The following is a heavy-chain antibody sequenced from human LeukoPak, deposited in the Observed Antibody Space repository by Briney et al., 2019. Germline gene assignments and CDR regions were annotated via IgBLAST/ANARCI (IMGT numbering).Heavy chain of an antibody. D-gene: IGHD5-18*01. CDR3: ARGYSNGYSPDY. Sequence: SETLSLTCAVYGGAFSGYYRTWIRQPPREGVEWIGEITHSGSANSNPSLKSRVTISIDTSKNQFSLKLSPVTAADTAVYYCARGYSNGYSPDYWGQGALVTVSS. CDR1: GGAFSGYY. V-gene: IGHV4-34*01. CDR2: ITHSGSA. J-gene: IGHJ4*02.